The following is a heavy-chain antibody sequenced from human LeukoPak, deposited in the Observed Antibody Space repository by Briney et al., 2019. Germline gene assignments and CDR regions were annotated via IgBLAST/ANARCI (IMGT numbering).Heavy chain of an antibody. V-gene: IGHV1-18*01. CDR3: AVWVPAAIHYYYYGMDV. D-gene: IGHD2-2*01. CDR2: ISAYNGNT. J-gene: IGHJ6*02. Sequence: ASVKVSCKASGYTFTSYGISWVRQAPGQGLEWMGWISAYNGNTNYAQKLQGRVTMTTDTSTSTAYMELRSLRSDDTAVYYCAVWVPAAIHYYYYGMDVWGQGTTVTVSS. CDR1: GYTFTSYG.